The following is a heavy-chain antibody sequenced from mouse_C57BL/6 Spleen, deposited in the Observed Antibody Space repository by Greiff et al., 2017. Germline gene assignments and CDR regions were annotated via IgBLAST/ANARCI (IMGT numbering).Heavy chain of an antibody. V-gene: IGHV5-9-1*02. CDR2: ISSGGDYI. CDR3: TRDQTYVDYYAMDY. Sequence: EVKLMESREGLVKPGGSLKLSCAASGFTFSSYAMSWVRQTPEKRLEWVAYISSGGDYIYYADTVKGRFTISRDNARNTLYLQMSSLKSEDTAMYYCTRDQTYVDYYAMDYWGQGTSVTVSS. J-gene: IGHJ4*01. CDR1: GFTFSSYA. D-gene: IGHD5-1*01.